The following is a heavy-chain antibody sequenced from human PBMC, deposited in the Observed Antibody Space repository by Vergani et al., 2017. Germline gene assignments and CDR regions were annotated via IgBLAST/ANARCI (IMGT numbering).Heavy chain of an antibody. V-gene: IGHV3-30*18. CDR1: GFTFSSYG. Sequence: QVQLVESGGGVVQPGRSLRLSCAASGFTFSSYGMHWVRQAPGKGLEWVAVISYDGSNKYYADSVKGRFTISRDNSKNTLYLQMNSLRAEDTAVYYCAKEALGYCSSTSCSEYFHHWGQGTLVTVCS. CDR3: AKEALGYCSSTSCSEYFHH. J-gene: IGHJ1*01. CDR2: ISYDGSNK. D-gene: IGHD2-2*01.